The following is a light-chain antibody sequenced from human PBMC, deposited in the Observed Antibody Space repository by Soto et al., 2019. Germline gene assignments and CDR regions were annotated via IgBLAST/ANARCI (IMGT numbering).Light chain of an antibody. CDR2: EVS. CDR1: ERLTGN. CDR3: QQYQDWPRT. Sequence: EIIITQSPATLSLSPGERATLSCRASERLTGNLAWYQHKPGQAPRLLIYEVSTRATYIPARFSGRGSRTEFTLTISSLQSEDSAVYFCQQYQDWPRTFGQGTKLEIK. V-gene: IGKV3-15*01. J-gene: IGKJ1*01.